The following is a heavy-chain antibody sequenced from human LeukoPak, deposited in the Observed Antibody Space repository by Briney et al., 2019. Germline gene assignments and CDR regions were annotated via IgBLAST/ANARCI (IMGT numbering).Heavy chain of an antibody. V-gene: IGHV3-30*04. CDR2: ISYDGSNK. J-gene: IGHJ4*02. CDR1: GFTFSSYA. CDR3: ARGARKGDDYGGFFDY. D-gene: IGHD4-23*01. Sequence: TGGSLRLSCAASGFTFSSYAMHWVRQAPGKGLEWVAVISYDGSNKYSADSVKGRFTISRDNSKNTLYMQMNSLRAEDTAVYYCARGARKGDDYGGFFDYWGQGILVTVSS.